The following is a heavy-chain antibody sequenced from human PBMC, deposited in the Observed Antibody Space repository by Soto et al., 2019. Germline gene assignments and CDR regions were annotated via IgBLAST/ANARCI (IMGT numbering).Heavy chain of an antibody. CDR3: AGGYSGYDLEVYYYYGMDV. Sequence: PSETLSLTCTVSGGSVSSGGYYWSWIRQHPGKGLEWIGYIYYSGSTYYNPSLKSRVTISVDTSKNQFSLKLSSVTAADTAVYYCAGGYSGYDLEVYYYYGMDVWGQGTTVTSP. CDR2: IYYSGST. D-gene: IGHD5-12*01. J-gene: IGHJ6*02. V-gene: IGHV4-31*03. CDR1: GGSVSSGGYY.